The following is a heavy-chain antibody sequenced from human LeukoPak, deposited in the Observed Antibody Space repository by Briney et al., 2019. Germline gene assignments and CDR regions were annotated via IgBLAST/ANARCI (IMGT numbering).Heavy chain of an antibody. Sequence: SETLSLTCTVSGYSISSGYYWGWIRQPPGKGLEWIGSNYHSGSTYYNPSLKSRVTISVDTSKNQFSLKLSSVTAADTAVYYCARPIAAAGTGAFDIWGQGTMVTVSS. CDR3: ARPIAAAGTGAFDI. J-gene: IGHJ3*02. CDR2: NYHSGST. V-gene: IGHV4-38-2*02. CDR1: GYSISSGYY. D-gene: IGHD6-13*01.